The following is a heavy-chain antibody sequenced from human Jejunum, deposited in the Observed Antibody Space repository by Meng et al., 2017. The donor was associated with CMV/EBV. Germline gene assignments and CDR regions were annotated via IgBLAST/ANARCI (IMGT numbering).Heavy chain of an antibody. CDR1: TYS. V-gene: IGHV3-21*01. D-gene: IGHD2-2*02. J-gene: IGHJ5*02. CDR3: ARGLTGCTSTSCYSGWFDP. CDR2: ISGSGDNI. Sequence: TYSMNWVRQAPGKGLEWVSSISGSGDNIYYADSVKGRFTISRDNAKNSLFLQMNSLRAEDTAVYYCARGLTGCTSTSCYSGWFDPWGQGTLVTVSS.